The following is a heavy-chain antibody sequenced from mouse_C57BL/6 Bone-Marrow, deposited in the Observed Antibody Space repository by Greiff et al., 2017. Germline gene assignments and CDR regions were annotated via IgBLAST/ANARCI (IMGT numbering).Heavy chain of an antibody. V-gene: IGHV1-74*01. D-gene: IGHD2-1*01. CDR1: GYTFTSYW. CDR2: LHPSDSDT. CDR3: AIEVNGLPYYIDY. Sequence: VQLQQPGAELVKPGASVKVSCKASGYTFTSYWMHWVKQRPGQGLEWIGRLHPSDSDTNYNQKFKGKATLTVDKSSSTAYMQLSSLTSEDSAVYYGAIEVNGLPYYIDYWGQGTTRTVSS. J-gene: IGHJ2*01.